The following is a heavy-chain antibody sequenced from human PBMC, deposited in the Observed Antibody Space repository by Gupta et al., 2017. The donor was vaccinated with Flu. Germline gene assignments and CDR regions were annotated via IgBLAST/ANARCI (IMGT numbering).Heavy chain of an antibody. V-gene: IGHV1-2*06. CDR3: AREEFGSTASCYRWGDP. D-gene: IGHD2-2*02. CDR1: GYTFTDYY. CDR2: INPQRDSS. Sequence: QVQLVQSGAEVKKPGASVNVSCKASGYTFTDYYIHWVRQAPGQGLEWVGRINPQRDSSNYEQKLQGSVTMTTDTSISTAYLELTGLRSAETAAFYCAREEFGSTASCYRWGDPWGQGTLVTGFS. J-gene: IGHJ5*02.